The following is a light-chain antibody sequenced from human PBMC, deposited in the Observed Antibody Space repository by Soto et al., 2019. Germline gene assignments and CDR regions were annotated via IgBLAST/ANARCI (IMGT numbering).Light chain of an antibody. CDR1: QSVSSS. J-gene: IGKJ4*01. Sequence: EIVMTQSPATLSVSPGERATLSCRASQSVSSSLAWYQQKPGQAPRLLIYGASTRATGIPARFSGSGSGTDFTLTISRLEPEDFATYYCQQTYSGPLTFGGGTKVDIK. CDR2: GAS. CDR3: QQTYSGPLT. V-gene: IGKV3-15*01.